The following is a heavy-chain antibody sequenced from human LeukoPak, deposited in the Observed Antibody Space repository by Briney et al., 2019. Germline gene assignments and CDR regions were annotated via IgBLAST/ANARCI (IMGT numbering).Heavy chain of an antibody. J-gene: IGHJ1*01. D-gene: IGHD2-2*01. Sequence: GGSLRLSCAASGFTFSSYAMSWVRQAPGKGLEWVSAISGSGGSTYYADSVKGRFTISRDNSKNTLYLQMNSLRAEDTAVYYCAKDRVPQLPRAEYFQHWGQGTLVTVSS. V-gene: IGHV3-23*01. CDR3: AKDRVPQLPRAEYFQH. CDR1: GFTFSSYA. CDR2: ISGSGGST.